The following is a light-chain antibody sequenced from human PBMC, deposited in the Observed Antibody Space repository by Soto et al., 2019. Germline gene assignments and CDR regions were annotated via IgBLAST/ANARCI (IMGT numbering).Light chain of an antibody. CDR3: QKYGSSPFT. Sequence: EIVLTQSPGTLSLSPGERATLSCRASQSVSSSYLAWYQQKPGQAPRLLIYGASSSATGIPDRFSGSGSGTDFTLTISRLEPEDFAVYYCQKYGSSPFTFGPGTKVDIK. V-gene: IGKV3-20*01. J-gene: IGKJ3*01. CDR1: QSVSSSY. CDR2: GAS.